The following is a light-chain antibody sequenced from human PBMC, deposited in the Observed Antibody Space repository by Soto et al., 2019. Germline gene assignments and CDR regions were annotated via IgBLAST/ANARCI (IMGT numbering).Light chain of an antibody. CDR1: SSDVGGYDY. CDR3: SSYTSSSTVV. CDR2: NVR. J-gene: IGLJ2*01. Sequence: QSALTQPASVSGSPGQSITISCTGTSSDVGGYDYVSWYQQHPGKAPKLMIYNVRNRPSGVSNRFSGSKAGNTASLTISGLQAEDEGAYYCSSYTSSSTVVFGGGTKLTVL. V-gene: IGLV2-14*01.